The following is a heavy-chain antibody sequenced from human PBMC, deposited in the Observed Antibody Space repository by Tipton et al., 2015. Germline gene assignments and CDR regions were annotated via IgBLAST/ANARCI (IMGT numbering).Heavy chain of an antibody. J-gene: IGHJ5*02. D-gene: IGHD2-15*01. CDR1: GFTFANYD. CDR3: AKKAAGVVVAATPQGWFDP. V-gene: IGHV3-23*01. CDR2: IRRSGDDT. Sequence: SLRLSCAASGFTFANYDMYWVRQAPGKGLEWVSGIRRSGDDTYYPDSVKGRFTISRDNSKNTLYLQMNSLRAEDTAVYYCAKKAAGVVVAATPQGWFDPWGQGTLVTVSS.